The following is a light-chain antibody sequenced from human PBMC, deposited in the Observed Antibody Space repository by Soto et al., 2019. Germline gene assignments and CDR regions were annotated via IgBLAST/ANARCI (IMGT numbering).Light chain of an antibody. V-gene: IGLV2-14*01. J-gene: IGLJ3*02. CDR1: SSDVGGYNY. CDR3: SSYTRSSTHWV. Sequence: QSALTQPASVSGSPGQSITISCTGTSSDVGGYNYVSWYQQHPGKAPKLMICEVTNRPSGVSNRFSGSKSGNTASLTISGLQAEDEADYYCSSYTRSSTHWVFGGGTKLTVL. CDR2: EVT.